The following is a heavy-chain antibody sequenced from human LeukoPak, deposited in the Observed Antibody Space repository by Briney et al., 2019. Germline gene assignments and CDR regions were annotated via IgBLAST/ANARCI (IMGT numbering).Heavy chain of an antibody. CDR3: ARGLSGYASSLGY. CDR2: ISSSGSTR. D-gene: IGHD6-6*01. V-gene: IGHV3-48*03. Sequence: GGSLRLSCAASGFTFSSYEMNWVRQAPGKGLEWVSYISSSGSTRYYAESVKGRFTISRDNAKNSLNLQMNSLRDEDTAVYYCARGLSGYASSLGYWGQGTLVTVSA. J-gene: IGHJ4*02. CDR1: GFTFSSYE.